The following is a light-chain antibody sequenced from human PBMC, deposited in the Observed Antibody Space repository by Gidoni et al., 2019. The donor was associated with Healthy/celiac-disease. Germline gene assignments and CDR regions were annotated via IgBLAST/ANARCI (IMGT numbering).Light chain of an antibody. CDR3: QQSYSTPET. J-gene: IGKJ1*01. V-gene: IGKV1-39*01. CDR2: AAS. CDR1: QSINSY. Sequence: DIQLTQSPSSLSASEGDRVTITCRASQSINSYLTWYQQKPGKAPKRLTYAASSLQRGVPSRFSGSGSGTDFTLAISSLQPEDFATYYCQQSYSTPETCGQGTKVEIK.